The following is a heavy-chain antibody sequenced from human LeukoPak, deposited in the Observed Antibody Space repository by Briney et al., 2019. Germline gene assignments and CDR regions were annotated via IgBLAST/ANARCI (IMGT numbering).Heavy chain of an antibody. J-gene: IGHJ4*02. CDR2: IWRDGSNK. CDR1: GFSFNEYA. Sequence: PGRSLRLSCAAAGFSFNEYAMHWVRQAPGKGLEWVAVIWRDGSNKYYADSVKGRFTVSRDNPKNTLNLQMDSLRVEDTAAYYCARHGSGRKYFDPLDYWGQGTLVTVSS. D-gene: IGHD1-26*01. CDR3: ARHGSGRKYFDPLDY. V-gene: IGHV3-33*08.